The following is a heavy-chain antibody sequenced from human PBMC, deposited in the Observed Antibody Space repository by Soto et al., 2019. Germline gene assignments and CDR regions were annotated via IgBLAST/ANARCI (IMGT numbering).Heavy chain of an antibody. CDR3: AKEGKWPVMPGPAYYFDY. D-gene: IGHD6-19*01. V-gene: IGHV3-23*01. J-gene: IGHJ4*02. CDR2: ISGSGGST. Sequence: WSPSGFTFNSYAMSWVRQAPGKGLEWVSAISGSGGSTYYADSVKGRFTISRDNSKNTLYLQMNSLRAEDTAVYYCAKEGKWPVMPGPAYYFDYWCQGTLV. CDR1: GFTFNSYA.